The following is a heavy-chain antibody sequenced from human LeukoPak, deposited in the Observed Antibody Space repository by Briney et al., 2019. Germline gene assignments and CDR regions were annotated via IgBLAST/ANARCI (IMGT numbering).Heavy chain of an antibody. J-gene: IGHJ6*02. D-gene: IGHD5-18*01. V-gene: IGHV3-21*01. Sequence: GGSLRLSCAASGFTFSSYSMNWVRQAPGKGLEWVSSISSSSSYIYYADSVKGRFTISRDNAKNSLYLQMNSLRAEDTAVYYCARDPRRSTAMVTYYYYYGMDVWGQGTTVTVSS. CDR2: ISSSSSYI. CDR3: ARDPRRSTAMVTYYYYYGMDV. CDR1: GFTFSSYS.